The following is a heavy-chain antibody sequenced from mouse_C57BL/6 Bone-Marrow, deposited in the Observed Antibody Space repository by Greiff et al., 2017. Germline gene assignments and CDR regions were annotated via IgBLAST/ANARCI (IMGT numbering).Heavy chain of an antibody. CDR2: IYPRSGNT. J-gene: IGHJ4*01. CDR1: GYTFTSYG. Sequence: VQLQQSGAELARPGASVKLSCKASGYTFTSYGISWVKQRTGQGLEWIGEIYPRSGNTYYNEKFKGKATLTADKSSSPAYMELSSLTSEDSAVYLCARYPYDYGSGYYYAMDYWGQGTSVTVSS. CDR3: ARYPYDYGSGYYYAMDY. D-gene: IGHD1-1*01. V-gene: IGHV1-81*01.